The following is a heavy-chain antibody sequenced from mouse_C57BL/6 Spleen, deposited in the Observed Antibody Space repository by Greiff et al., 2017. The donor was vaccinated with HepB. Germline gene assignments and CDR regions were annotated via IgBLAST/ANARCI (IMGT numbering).Heavy chain of an antibody. CDR3: ARDVGYYGRGAMDY. CDR1: GFTFSDYY. V-gene: IGHV5-16*01. J-gene: IGHJ4*01. D-gene: IGHD1-2*01. CDR2: INYDGSST. Sequence: EVHLVESEGGLVQPGSSMKLSCTASGFTFSDYYMAWVRQVPEKGLEWVANINYDGSSTYYLDSLKSRFIISRDNAKNILYLQMSSLKSEDTATYYCARDVGYYGRGAMDYWGQGTSVTVSS.